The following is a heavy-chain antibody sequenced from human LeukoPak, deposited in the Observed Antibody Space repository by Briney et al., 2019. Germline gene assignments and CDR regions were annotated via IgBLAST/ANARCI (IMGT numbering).Heavy chain of an antibody. V-gene: IGHV3-66*01. CDR3: ARDTYYYGPGRHGYFDH. CDR2: IYSGGST. Sequence: GGSLTLSCAPWVLPQKLIVMVCLRQTPGKGLEWVSLIYSGGSTYSADSVKGRFIISRDNSKKTLHLQMNSLRAEDTAVYYCARDTYYYGPGRHGYFDHWGQGTLVTVSS. J-gene: IGHJ5*02. D-gene: IGHD3-10*01. CDR1: VLPQKLIV.